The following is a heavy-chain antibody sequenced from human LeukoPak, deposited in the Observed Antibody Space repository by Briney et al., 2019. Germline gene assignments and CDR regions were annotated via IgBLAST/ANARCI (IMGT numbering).Heavy chain of an antibody. D-gene: IGHD3-10*01. J-gene: IGHJ4*02. V-gene: IGHV3-30*02. CDR3: ARDVVLGSGSLDY. Sequence: GGSLRLSCAASGFTFSSSGTHWVRQAPGKGLEWVAFIRYAGSNKYYADSVKGRFTISRDNSKNTLYLQMNSLRAEDTAVYFCARDVVLGSGSLDYWGQGVLVTVSS. CDR1: GFTFSSSG. CDR2: IRYAGSNK.